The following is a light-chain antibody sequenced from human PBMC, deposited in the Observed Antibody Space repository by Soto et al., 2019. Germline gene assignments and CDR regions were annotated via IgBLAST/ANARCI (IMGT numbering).Light chain of an antibody. Sequence: EIVMTHSTSTLSLCRVGIATLSCRASQSVSTNLAWYQQNPGQAPRLLIYGASTRATGIPARFSGSGSGTEFTLTISSLQSEDFAVYYCQQYNNWPPITFGQGTRLEIK. CDR1: QSVSTN. CDR2: GAS. V-gene: IGKV3-15*01. CDR3: QQYNNWPPIT. J-gene: IGKJ5*01.